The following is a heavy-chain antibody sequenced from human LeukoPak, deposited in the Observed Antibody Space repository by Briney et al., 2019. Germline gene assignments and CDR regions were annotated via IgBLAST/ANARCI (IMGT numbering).Heavy chain of an antibody. CDR2: IKQDGSEK. J-gene: IGHJ4*02. CDR3: XRDYPYGGYNY. Sequence: GGSLRLSCAASGFTFSSYWMSWVRQAPGKGLEWVANIKQDGSEKYYVDSVKGRFTISRDNAKNSLYLQMNSLRAEDTAVYYXXRDYPYGGYNYWGQGTLVTVSS. V-gene: IGHV3-7*01. CDR1: GFTFSSYW. D-gene: IGHD5-12*01.